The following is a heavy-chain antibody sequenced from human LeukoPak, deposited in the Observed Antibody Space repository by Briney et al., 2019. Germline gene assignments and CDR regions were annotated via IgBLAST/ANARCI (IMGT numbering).Heavy chain of an antibody. Sequence: ASVKVSCKAPGGTFSSYAISWVRQAPGQGLEWMGGIIPIFGTANYAQKFQGRVTITADESTSTAYMELSSLRSEDTAVYYCARDLYYYDSSGYLHPGYWGQGTLVTVSS. CDR2: IIPIFGTA. D-gene: IGHD3-22*01. CDR1: GGTFSSYA. J-gene: IGHJ4*02. V-gene: IGHV1-69*13. CDR3: ARDLYYYDSSGYLHPGY.